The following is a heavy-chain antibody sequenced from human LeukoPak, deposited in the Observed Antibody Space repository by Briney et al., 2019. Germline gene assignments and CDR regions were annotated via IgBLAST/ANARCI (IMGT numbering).Heavy chain of an antibody. CDR3: ARGVLGCSSTSCYSSLPY. V-gene: IGHV1-69*05. D-gene: IGHD2-2*01. CDR1: GGTFSSNV. J-gene: IGHJ4*02. Sequence: GASVKVSCKASGGTFSSNVISWVRQAPEKGLEGMGGSILIFGTANYAQKFQGRVTITTDESTSTAYMELSSLRSEDTAVYYCARGVLGCSSTSCYSSLPYWGQGTLVTVSS. CDR2: SILIFGTA.